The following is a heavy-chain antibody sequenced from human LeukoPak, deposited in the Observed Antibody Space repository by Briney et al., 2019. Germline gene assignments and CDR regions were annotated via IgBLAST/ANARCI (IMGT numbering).Heavy chain of an antibody. J-gene: IGHJ4*02. CDR2: ISWDGRST. V-gene: IGHV3-43*01. CDR3: AKEGAAAAFDY. D-gene: IGHD6-13*01. Sequence: GGSLRLSCAASGFTFDDYTMHCVRPAPGEGLEWVTLISWDGRSTYYADSVKRRFTISRDNSKNSQYLQMNSLRTEDTALYYCAKEGAAAAFDYWGQGTLVTVSS. CDR1: GFTFDDYT.